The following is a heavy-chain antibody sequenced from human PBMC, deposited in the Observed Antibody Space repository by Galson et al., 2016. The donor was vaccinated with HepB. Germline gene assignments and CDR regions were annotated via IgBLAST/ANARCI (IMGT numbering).Heavy chain of an antibody. V-gene: IGHV3-33*01. CDR1: GFTFSSFG. D-gene: IGHD1-1*01. Sequence: SLRLSCAASGFTFSSFGMHWVRQAPGKGLDWVAVIWYDGSKKYYADSVKGRFTISRDDSKNTVYLQVSSLSAEDTAVYYCAREGHDKYGMDAWGQGTTVTVSS. J-gene: IGHJ6*02. CDR2: IWYDGSKK. CDR3: AREGHDKYGMDA.